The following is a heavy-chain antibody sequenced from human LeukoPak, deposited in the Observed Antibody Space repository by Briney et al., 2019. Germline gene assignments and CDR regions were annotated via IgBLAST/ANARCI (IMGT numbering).Heavy chain of an antibody. J-gene: IGHJ6*02. CDR2: IYYSGST. D-gene: IGHD2-2*01. V-gene: IGHV4-39*01. CDR1: GGSISSSSYY. CDR3: ARHWGGVPAATPYYYYGMDV. Sequence: SESLSLTCTVSGGSISSSSYYWGWIRQPPGKGLEWIGSIYYSGSTYYNPSLKSRVTISVDTSKNQFSLKLSSVTAADTAVYYCARHWGGVPAATPYYYYGMDVWGQGTTVTVSS.